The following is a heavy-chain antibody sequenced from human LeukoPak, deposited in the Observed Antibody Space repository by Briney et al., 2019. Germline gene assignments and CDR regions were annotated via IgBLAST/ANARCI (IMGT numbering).Heavy chain of an antibody. CDR2: ISAYNGNT. J-gene: IGHJ3*02. D-gene: IGHD6-13*01. CDR1: GYTFTSYG. V-gene: IGHV1-18*01. CDR3: ARSWAAAGWGAFDI. Sequence: ASVKVSCKASGYTFTSYGISWVRQAPGQGLEWMGWISAYNGNTNYAQKLQGRVTITTDESTSTAYMELSSLRSEDTAVYYCARSWAAAGWGAFDIWGQGTMVTVSS.